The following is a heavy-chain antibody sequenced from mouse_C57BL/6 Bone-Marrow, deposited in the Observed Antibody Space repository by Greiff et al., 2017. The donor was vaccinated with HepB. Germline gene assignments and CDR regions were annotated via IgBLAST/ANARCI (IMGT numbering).Heavy chain of an antibody. Sequence: EVQLQQSGTVLARPGASVKMSCKTSGYTFTSYWMHWVKQRPGQGLEWIGAIYPGNSGTSYNQKFKGTAKLTAVQSTSTAYMTLSSLANEDSAVSDCTRNDVYYFDYWGQGTTLTVSS. CDR3: TRNDVYYFDY. J-gene: IGHJ2*01. CDR2: IYPGNSGT. CDR1: GYTFTSYW. D-gene: IGHD1-2*01. V-gene: IGHV1-5*01.